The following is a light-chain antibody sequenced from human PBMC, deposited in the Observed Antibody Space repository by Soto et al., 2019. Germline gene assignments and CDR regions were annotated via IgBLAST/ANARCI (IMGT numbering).Light chain of an antibody. V-gene: IGKV1-39*01. CDR3: QQSYSTLWT. J-gene: IGKJ1*01. CDR1: QSISNY. CDR2: AAS. Sequence: DIQMTQSPSSLSVSVLDRVTLTCRASQSISNYLNWYQQKPGKAPKVLIYAASSLQSGVTARFSGSGSWTDFTLTISSLQPEAFATYYCQQSYSTLWTFGQGTKVEIK.